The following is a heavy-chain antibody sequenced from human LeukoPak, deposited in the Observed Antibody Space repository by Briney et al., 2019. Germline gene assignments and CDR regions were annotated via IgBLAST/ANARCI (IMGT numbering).Heavy chain of an antibody. Sequence: ASVKVSCKASGYTFTSYGISWVRQAPGQGLEWMGWISAYNGNTNYAQKLQGRVTMTTDTSTDTAYMELSSLRSEDTAVYYCATGCSGGSCLSGWFDPWGQGTLVTVSS. V-gene: IGHV1-18*01. D-gene: IGHD2-15*01. CDR1: GYTFTSYG. CDR2: ISAYNGNT. J-gene: IGHJ5*02. CDR3: ATGCSGGSCLSGWFDP.